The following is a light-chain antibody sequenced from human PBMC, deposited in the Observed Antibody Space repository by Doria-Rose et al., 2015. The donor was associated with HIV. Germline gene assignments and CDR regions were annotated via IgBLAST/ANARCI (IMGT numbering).Light chain of an antibody. CDR3: QQYYDTTS. CDR1: QSLLYTSKNY. CDR2: WAS. J-gene: IGKJ3*01. V-gene: IGKV4-1*01. Sequence: DIRLTQSPESLGMSLGERATLNCKSNQSLLYTSKNYLAWYQQKPGQPPKLLIYWASTRQSGVPARFSGSGSGTDFTLTISSLEAEDVAVYYCQQYYDTTSFGPGTTVDIK.